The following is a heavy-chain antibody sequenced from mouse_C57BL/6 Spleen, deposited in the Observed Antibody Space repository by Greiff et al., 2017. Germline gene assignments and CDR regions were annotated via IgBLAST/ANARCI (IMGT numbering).Heavy chain of an antibody. D-gene: IGHD2-1*01. J-gene: IGHJ2*01. CDR3: ARDYYGNSYYFDD. Sequence: VQVVESGAELVKPGASVKLSCTASGFNIKDYYMHWVKQRTEQGLEWIGRIDPEDGETKYAPKFQGKATITADTSSNTAYLQLSSLTSEDTAVYYCARDYYGNSYYFDDWGQGTTLTVSS. CDR1: GFNIKDYY. CDR2: IDPEDGET. V-gene: IGHV14-2*01.